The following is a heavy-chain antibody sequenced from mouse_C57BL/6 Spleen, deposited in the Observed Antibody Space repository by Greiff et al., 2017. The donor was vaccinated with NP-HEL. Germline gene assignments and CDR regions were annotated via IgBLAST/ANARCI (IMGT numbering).Heavy chain of an antibody. Sequence: VKLVESGPELVKPGASVKISCKASGYAFSSSWMNWVKQRPGKGLEWIGRIYPGDGDTNYNGKFKGKATLTADKSSSTAYMQLSSLTSEDSAVYFCASRQLSYAMDYWGQGTSVTVSS. CDR1: GYAFSSSW. V-gene: IGHV1-82*01. CDR3: ASRQLSYAMDY. CDR2: IYPGDGDT. D-gene: IGHD3-2*02. J-gene: IGHJ4*01.